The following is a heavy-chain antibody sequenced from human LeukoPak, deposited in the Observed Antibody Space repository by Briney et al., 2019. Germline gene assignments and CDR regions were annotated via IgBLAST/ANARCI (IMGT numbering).Heavy chain of an antibody. D-gene: IGHD3-10*01. V-gene: IGHV4-39*07. J-gene: IGHJ5*02. CDR1: GGSISTSSYY. CDR3: ARGRSYFMVRGVIMSWFDP. Sequence: SETLSLTCTVSGGSISTSSYYWGWIRQPPGKGLEWIGSIYYSGSTYYNPSLQSRVTISVDKSKNQFSLKLNSVTAADTAVYYCARGRSYFMVRGVIMSWFDPWGQGTLVTVSS. CDR2: IYYSGST.